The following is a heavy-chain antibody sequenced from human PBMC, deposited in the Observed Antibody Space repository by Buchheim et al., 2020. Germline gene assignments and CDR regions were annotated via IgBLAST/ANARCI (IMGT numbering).Heavy chain of an antibody. CDR2: IYYSGST. CDR1: GGSISSDD. CDR3: ARRIAAAGTGNWFDP. Sequence: QVQLQESGPGLVKPSETLSLTCTVSGGSISSDDGSWIRQPPGKGLEWIGYIYYSGSTNYNPSLKSRVTISVDTSKNQFSLKLSSVTAADTAVYYCARRIAAAGTGNWFDPWGQGTL. V-gene: IGHV4-59*08. J-gene: IGHJ5*02. D-gene: IGHD6-13*01.